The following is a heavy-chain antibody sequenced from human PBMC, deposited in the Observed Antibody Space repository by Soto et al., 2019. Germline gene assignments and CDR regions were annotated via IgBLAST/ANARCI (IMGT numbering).Heavy chain of an antibody. CDR2: IYTSGST. Sequence: SETLSLTCTVSGGSISRYYWSWIRQPAGKGLEWIGRIYTSGSTNYNPSLKSRVTMSVDTSKNQFSLKLSSVTAADTAVYYCARDQNIAVAGPYYYYGMDVWGQGTTVTVSS. CDR1: GGSISRYY. D-gene: IGHD6-19*01. CDR3: ARDQNIAVAGPYYYYGMDV. V-gene: IGHV4-4*07. J-gene: IGHJ6*02.